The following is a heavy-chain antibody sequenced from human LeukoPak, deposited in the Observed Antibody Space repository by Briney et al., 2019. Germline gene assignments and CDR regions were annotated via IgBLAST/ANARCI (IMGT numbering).Heavy chain of an antibody. Sequence: ASVKVSCKASGYTFTSYDINWLRQATEQGLEWMGWMNPNSGNTGYAQKFQGRVTMTRNTSISTAYMELSSLRSEDTAVYYCARVYYDFWSDYFLVDPWGQGTLVTVSS. D-gene: IGHD3-3*01. CDR2: MNPNSGNT. CDR3: ARVYYDFWSDYFLVDP. V-gene: IGHV1-8*01. CDR1: GYTFTSYD. J-gene: IGHJ5*02.